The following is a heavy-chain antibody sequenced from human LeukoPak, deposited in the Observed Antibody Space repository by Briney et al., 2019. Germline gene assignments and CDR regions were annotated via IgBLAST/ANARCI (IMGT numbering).Heavy chain of an antibody. Sequence: ASVKVSCKASAYTFTGYYMHWVRQAPGQGLEWMGWISAYNGNTNYAQKLQGRVTMTTDTSTSTAYMELRSLRSDDTAVYYCARASGREAFDIWGQGTMVTVSS. CDR3: ARASGREAFDI. CDR2: ISAYNGNT. D-gene: IGHD5-12*01. CDR1: AYTFTGYY. V-gene: IGHV1-18*04. J-gene: IGHJ3*02.